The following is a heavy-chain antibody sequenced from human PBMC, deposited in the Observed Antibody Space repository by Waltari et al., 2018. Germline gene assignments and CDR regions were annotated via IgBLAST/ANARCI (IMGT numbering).Heavy chain of an antibody. CDR3: ARVPYYYGAGSGYYYGMDV. J-gene: IGHJ6*02. CDR2: INHSGST. Sequence: QVQLQQWGAGLLKPSETLSLTCAVYGGSFSGYYWSWIRQPPGTGLEWIGEINHSGSTNYNPSLKSRVTISVDTSKNQFSMKLSAVTAADTAVYYCARVPYYYGAGSGYYYGMDVWGQGTTVTVSS. D-gene: IGHD3-10*01. V-gene: IGHV4-34*01. CDR1: GGSFSGYY.